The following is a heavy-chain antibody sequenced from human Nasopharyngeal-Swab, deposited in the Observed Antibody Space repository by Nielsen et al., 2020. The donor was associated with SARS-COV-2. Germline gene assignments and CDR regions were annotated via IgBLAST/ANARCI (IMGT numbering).Heavy chain of an antibody. CDR2: IYTSGST. V-gene: IGHV4-61*02. D-gene: IGHD3-22*01. CDR1: GGSISSGSYY. Sequence: SETLSLTCTVSGGSISSGSYYWSWTRQPAGKGLEWIGRIYTSGSTNYNPSLKSRVTISVDTSKNQFSLKLSSVTAADTAVYYCASGGNYYDSSGLFDYWGQGTLVTVSS. J-gene: IGHJ4*02. CDR3: ASGGNYYDSSGLFDY.